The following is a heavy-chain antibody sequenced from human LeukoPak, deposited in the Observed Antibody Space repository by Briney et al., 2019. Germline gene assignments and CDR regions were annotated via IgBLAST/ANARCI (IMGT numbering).Heavy chain of an antibody. J-gene: IGHJ4*02. V-gene: IGHV3-7*04. CDR2: IKQDGSNK. CDR1: GFSFSDFC. CDR3: ARGGHEGNNWYN. D-gene: IGHD1/OR15-1a*01. Sequence: GGSLRLSCAASGFSFSDFCMSWVRQAPGKGLEWVANIKQDGSNKYYVDSVKGRFTISRDNAKNSLYLQMNSLRAEDTALYYFARGGHEGNNWYNWGQGTLVTVSS.